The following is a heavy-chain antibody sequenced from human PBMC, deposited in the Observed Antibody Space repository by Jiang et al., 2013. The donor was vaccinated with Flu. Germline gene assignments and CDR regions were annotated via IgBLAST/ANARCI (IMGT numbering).Heavy chain of an antibody. J-gene: IGHJ6*02. CDR2: ISPYNGST. D-gene: IGHD1-20*01. CDR1: YYTFESFG. CDR3: ARDSRLSGNVDARFHYYYYDMDV. V-gene: IGHV1-18*01. Sequence: GAEVKKPGASVKVSCKTAYYTFESFGINWVRQAPGQGLEWMGWISPYNGSTKFAQKFQGRVSLTTDTSTRTVYMELRSLRSDDTAAYFCARDSRLSGNVDARFHYYYYDMDVWGQGTTVAVSS.